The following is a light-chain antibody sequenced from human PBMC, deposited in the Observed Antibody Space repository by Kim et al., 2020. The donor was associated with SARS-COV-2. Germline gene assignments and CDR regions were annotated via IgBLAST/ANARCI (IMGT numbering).Light chain of an antibody. CDR1: SGHSNYV. V-gene: IGLV4-69*01. Sequence: ASVKLTCTLSSGHSNYVITWHQQQPEKGPRFLMKLNSDGSHTKGDGIPARFSGSSSGAERYLTISSLQYEDEAEYYCQTWATDIRVFGGGTQLTVL. J-gene: IGLJ3*02. CDR2: LNSDGSH. CDR3: QTWATDIRV.